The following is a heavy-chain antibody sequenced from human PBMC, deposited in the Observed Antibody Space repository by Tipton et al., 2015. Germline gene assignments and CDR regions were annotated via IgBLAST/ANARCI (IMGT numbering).Heavy chain of an antibody. Sequence: TLSLTCSVPGDSLSRGTYYWTWIRQHPGKSLEWIGYIYYSATTYYNPSLKSRLTISLDRSKSHFSLQLSSVTAADTAVYYCARSGDTYFDYWGQGTLVTVSS. D-gene: IGHD5-18*01. CDR3: ARSGDTYFDY. CDR1: GDSLSRGTYY. CDR2: IYYSATT. V-gene: IGHV4-31*03. J-gene: IGHJ4*02.